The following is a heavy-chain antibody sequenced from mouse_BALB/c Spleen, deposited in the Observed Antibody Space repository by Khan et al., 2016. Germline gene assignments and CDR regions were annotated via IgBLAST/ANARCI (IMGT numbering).Heavy chain of an antibody. CDR2: ISYSGSA. CDR3: ARSDFYDLDAMDY. J-gene: IGHJ4*01. Sequence: EVQLQELGPGLVKPSQSLSLTCTVTGYSITSDYAWNWIRQFPGNKLEWMGDISYSGSASYNPSLKSRISITRATSKNQFFLQLNSVTTEDTATYYGARSDFYDLDAMDYSGQGTSVTVPS. D-gene: IGHD2-3*01. CDR1: GYSITSDYA. V-gene: IGHV3-2*02.